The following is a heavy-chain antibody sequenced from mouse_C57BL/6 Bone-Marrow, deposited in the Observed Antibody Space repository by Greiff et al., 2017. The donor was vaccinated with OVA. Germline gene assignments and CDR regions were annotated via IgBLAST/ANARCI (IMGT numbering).Heavy chain of an antibody. Sequence: QVQLQQPGAELVKPGASVKLSCKASGYTFTSYWMQWVKQRPGQGLEWIGEIDPSDSYTNYNQKFKGKATLTVDTSSSTAYMQLSSLTSEDSAVYYCARLSSGVDYWGQGTTLTVSS. J-gene: IGHJ2*01. CDR3: ARLSSGVDY. CDR2: IDPSDSYT. D-gene: IGHD3-2*02. CDR1: GYTFTSYW. V-gene: IGHV1-50*01.